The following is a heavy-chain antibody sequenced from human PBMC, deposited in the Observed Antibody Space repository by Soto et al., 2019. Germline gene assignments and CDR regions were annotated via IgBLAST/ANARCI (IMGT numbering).Heavy chain of an antibody. Sequence: GGSLRLSCAASGFTFSSYGMHWVRQAPGKGLEWVAVISYDGSNKYYADSVKGRFTISRDNSKNTLYLQMNSLRAGDTAVYYCAKSPINSWGQGTLVTVSS. D-gene: IGHD1-1*01. CDR2: ISYDGSNK. CDR3: AKSPINS. CDR1: GFTFSSYG. V-gene: IGHV3-30*18. J-gene: IGHJ4*02.